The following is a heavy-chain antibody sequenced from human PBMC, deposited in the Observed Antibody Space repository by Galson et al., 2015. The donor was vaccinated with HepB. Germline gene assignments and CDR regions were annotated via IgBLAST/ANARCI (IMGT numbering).Heavy chain of an antibody. D-gene: IGHD4-17*01. CDR3: ARHTTRFAFDI. CDR2: IWYDGSNK. CDR1: GFTFSSYG. J-gene: IGHJ3*02. V-gene: IGHV3-33*01. Sequence: SLRLSCAASGFTFSSYGMHWVRQAPGKGLEWVAVIWYDGSNKYYADSVKGRFTISRDNSKNTLYLQMNSLRAEDTAVYYCARHTTRFAFDIWGQGTMVTVSS.